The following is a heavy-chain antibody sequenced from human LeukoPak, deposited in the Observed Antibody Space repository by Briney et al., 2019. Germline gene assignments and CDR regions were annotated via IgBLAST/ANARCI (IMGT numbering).Heavy chain of an antibody. CDR2: IYYSGST. V-gene: IGHV4-39*01. D-gene: IGHD3-22*01. Sequence: SETLSLTCTVSGGSISSSSYYWGWIRQPPGKGLEWIGSIYYSGSTYYNPSLKSRVTISVDTSKNQFSLKLSSVTAADTGVYYCARQLRDYYDSSGPGAFDIWGQGTMVTVSS. J-gene: IGHJ3*02. CDR1: GGSISSSSYY. CDR3: ARQLRDYYDSSGPGAFDI.